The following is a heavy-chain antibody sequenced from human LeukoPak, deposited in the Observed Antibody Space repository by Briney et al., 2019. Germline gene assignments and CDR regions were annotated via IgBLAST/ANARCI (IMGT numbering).Heavy chain of an antibody. V-gene: IGHV3-11*06. CDR1: GFTFSDYY. CDR2: VSSISSYI. Sequence: GGSLRLSCVVSGFTFSDYYMSWIRQAPGKGLEWVSSVSSISSYIYYADSVKGRFTISRDNAKSSLYLQMNSLRAEDTAVYYCAKDGVGEVDYWGQGTLVTVSS. D-gene: IGHD3-3*01. J-gene: IGHJ4*02. CDR3: AKDGVGEVDY.